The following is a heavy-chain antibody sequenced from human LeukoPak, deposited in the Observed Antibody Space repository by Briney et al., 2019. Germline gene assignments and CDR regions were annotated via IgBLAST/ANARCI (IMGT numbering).Heavy chain of an antibody. CDR1: GFTFSSYA. J-gene: IGHJ3*02. Sequence: GGSLRLSCAASGFTFSSYAMYWVRQAPGKGLEYVSAISSNGGSTYYANSVKGRFTISRDNSKNTLYLQMGSLRAEDMAVYYCARVMDYDFWSGRDAFDIWGQGTMVTVSS. CDR2: ISSNGGST. CDR3: ARVMDYDFWSGRDAFDI. D-gene: IGHD3-3*01. V-gene: IGHV3-64*01.